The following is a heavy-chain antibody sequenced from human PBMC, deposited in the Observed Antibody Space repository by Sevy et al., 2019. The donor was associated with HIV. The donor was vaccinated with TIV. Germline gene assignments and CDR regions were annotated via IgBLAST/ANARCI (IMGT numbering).Heavy chain of an antibody. CDR1: GYSFANNW. CDR2: VYPGDSDT. V-gene: IGHV5-51*01. D-gene: IGHD6-13*01. CDR3: ARLPVAAAGLYYFDY. J-gene: IGHJ4*02. Sequence: GESLKISCKGSGYSFANNWIGWVRQMPGKGLEWMGIVYPGDSDTTYSPSFQGQVTISVDKSISTAYLQWNSLKASDTAMDYCARLPVAAAGLYYFDYWGQGTLVTVSS.